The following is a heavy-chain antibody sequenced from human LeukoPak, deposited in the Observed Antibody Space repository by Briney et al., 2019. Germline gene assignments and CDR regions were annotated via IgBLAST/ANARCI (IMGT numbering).Heavy chain of an antibody. J-gene: IGHJ6*02. D-gene: IGHD3-22*01. Sequence: PGGSLRLSCAASGFTFSNARMSWVRQAPGKGLEWVGRIKSKTDDGTTDYAAQGKGRFSILRNNSKNPLYLQMNSLKTEETAVYYCNTSMGAVVSLANWYYYGMDVCVEGTTVTDSS. CDR1: GFTFSNAR. CDR3: NTSMGAVVSLANWYYYGMDV. V-gene: IGHV3-15*01. CDR2: IKSKTDDGTT.